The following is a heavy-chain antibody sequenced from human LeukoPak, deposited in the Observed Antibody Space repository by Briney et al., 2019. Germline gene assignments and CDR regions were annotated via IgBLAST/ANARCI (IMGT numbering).Heavy chain of an antibody. CDR2: INPNGGST. CDR1: GYTFTSYY. CDR3: TRDHCTGINCYEYNYNSMDV. Sequence: ASVTVSRTASGYTFTSYYMHWVRQAPPQGLEWMGVINPNGGSTSYAQKFQGRGTMTRDTSTSTAYMELSRLRSDDTAVYYCTRDHCTGINCYEYNYNSMDVWGQGTTVTVSS. J-gene: IGHJ6*02. V-gene: IGHV1-46*01. D-gene: IGHD2-2*01.